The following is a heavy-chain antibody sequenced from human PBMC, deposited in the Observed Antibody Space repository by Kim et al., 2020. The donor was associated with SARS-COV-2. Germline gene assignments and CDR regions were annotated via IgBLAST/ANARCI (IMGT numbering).Heavy chain of an antibody. V-gene: IGHV1-18*01. D-gene: IGHD2-15*01. CDR1: GYTFTSYG. Sequence: ASVKVSCKASGYTFTSYGISWVRQAPGQGLEWMGWISAYNGNTNYAQKLQGRVTMTTDTSTSTAYMELRSLRSDDTAVYYCAYCSGGSCYSWWFDPWGQGTLVTVSS. CDR3: AYCSGGSCYSWWFDP. J-gene: IGHJ5*02. CDR2: ISAYNGNT.